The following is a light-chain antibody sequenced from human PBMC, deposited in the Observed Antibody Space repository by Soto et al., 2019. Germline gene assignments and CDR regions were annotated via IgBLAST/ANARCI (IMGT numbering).Light chain of an antibody. CDR3: QQSFGIPSWT. Sequence: DIQMTLSPSTLSASVGGRVPITCRSSQSISSWLDWYQQKPGTAPKLLIYDASSLESGVPSRFSGSGSGTEFTLTISSLQPDDFATYYCQQSFGIPSWTFGQGTKVDIK. CDR2: DAS. V-gene: IGKV1-5*01. J-gene: IGKJ1*01. CDR1: QSISSW.